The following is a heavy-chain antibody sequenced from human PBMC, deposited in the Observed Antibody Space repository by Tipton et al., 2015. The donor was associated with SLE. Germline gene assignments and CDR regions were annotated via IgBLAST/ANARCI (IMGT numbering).Heavy chain of an antibody. CDR2: MYEIGRT. Sequence: TLSLTCSVSGGSISASDFYWAWIRQSPGQGPEWIGTMYEIGRTLSNPSLRSRVTISVDTSKNQFSLRVTSVTAADTAFYFCARMYGDSRTNWFDPWGQGTLVTVSS. J-gene: IGHJ5*02. CDR1: GGSISASDFY. CDR3: ARMYGDSRTNWFDP. D-gene: IGHD4-17*01. V-gene: IGHV4-39*07.